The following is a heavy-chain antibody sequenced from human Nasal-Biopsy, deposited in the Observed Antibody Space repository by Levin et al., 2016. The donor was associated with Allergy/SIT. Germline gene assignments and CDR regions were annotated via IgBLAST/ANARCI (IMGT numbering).Heavy chain of an antibody. CDR3: ARGVRLATSDL. V-gene: IGHV1-69*13. CDR2: IIPVTNTV. D-gene: IGHD5-24*01. J-gene: IGHJ2*01. Sequence: SVKVSCKVSGGSFNSYVISWVRQAPGQGLEWLGGIIPVTNTVNYAQKFQGRITLTADGSTTTVYMELSRLTSEDTAIFYCARGVRLATSDLWGRGTLVTVSS. CDR1: GGSFNSYV.